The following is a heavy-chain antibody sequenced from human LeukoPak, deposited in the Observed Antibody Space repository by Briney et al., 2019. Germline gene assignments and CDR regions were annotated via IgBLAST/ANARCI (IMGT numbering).Heavy chain of an antibody. D-gene: IGHD6-13*01. Sequence: PGGSLRLSCAASGFTFSDYYMSWIRQAPGKGLEWVSSISSSSSYIYYADSVKGRFTISRDNAKNSLYLQMNSLRAEDTAVYYCAREVLRSSSWYGYWGQGTLVTVSS. CDR3: AREVLRSSSWYGY. J-gene: IGHJ4*02. CDR2: ISSSSSYI. CDR1: GFTFSDYY. V-gene: IGHV3-11*06.